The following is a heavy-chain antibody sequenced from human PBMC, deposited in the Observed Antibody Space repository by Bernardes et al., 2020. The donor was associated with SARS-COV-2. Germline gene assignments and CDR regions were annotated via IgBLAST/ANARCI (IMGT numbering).Heavy chain of an antibody. J-gene: IGHJ4*02. CDR1: GFTFSSYG. CDR3: AKGPVQGDPWKGPFDY. Sequence: GGSLRLSCAASGFTFSSYGMNWVRQAPGKGLEWVSTISESGDRTYVADSVKGRFTISRDNSRNTLYLQINSLRAEDTAVYFCAKGPVQGDPWKGPFDYWGQGTLVTVSS. V-gene: IGHV3-23*01. D-gene: IGHD3-10*01. CDR2: ISESGDRT.